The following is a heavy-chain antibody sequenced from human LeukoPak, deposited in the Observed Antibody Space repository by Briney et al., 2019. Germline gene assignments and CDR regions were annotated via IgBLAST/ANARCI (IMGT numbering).Heavy chain of an antibody. CDR1: GGSISSSSYY. J-gene: IGHJ3*02. CDR2: IYYSGST. V-gene: IGHV4-39*01. CDR3: ARQGDGAFDI. D-gene: IGHD3-16*01. Sequence: SETLSLTCTVSGGSISSSSYYWGWIRQPPGKGLEWIGSIYYSGSTYYNPSLKSRVTISVDTSKNQFSLKLSSVTAADTAVYYCARQGDGAFDIWGQGTMVTVSS.